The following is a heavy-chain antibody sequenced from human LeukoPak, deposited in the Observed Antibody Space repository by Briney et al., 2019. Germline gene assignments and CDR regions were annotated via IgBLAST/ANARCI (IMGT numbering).Heavy chain of an antibody. Sequence: GALRLSCAASGFTFSNAWMSWVRQAPGKGLEWVGRIKSKTDGGTTDYAAPVKGRFIISRDDSKNTLYLQMNSLKTEDTAVYYCTTIAAAGQFDYWGQGTLVTVSS. CDR3: TTIAAAGQFDY. CDR1: GFTFSNAW. V-gene: IGHV3-15*01. D-gene: IGHD6-13*01. CDR2: IKSKTDGGTT. J-gene: IGHJ4*02.